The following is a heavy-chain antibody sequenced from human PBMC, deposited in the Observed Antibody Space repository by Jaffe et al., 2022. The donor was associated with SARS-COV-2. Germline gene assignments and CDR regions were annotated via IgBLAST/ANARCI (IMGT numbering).Heavy chain of an antibody. CDR3: ARITSRSRHEY. CDR2: SHHTGDT. CDR1: GYSISSGYF. D-gene: IGHD6-13*01. Sequence: QVVLQESGPGLVKPSETLSLICSVSGYSISSGYFWGWIRQPPGRGLEWIGSSHHTGDTYYNPSLKSRVTISIDTSKNQFSLRLNSVTAADTAVYYCARITSRSRHEYWGQGTLVTVSS. V-gene: IGHV4-38-2*02. J-gene: IGHJ4*02.